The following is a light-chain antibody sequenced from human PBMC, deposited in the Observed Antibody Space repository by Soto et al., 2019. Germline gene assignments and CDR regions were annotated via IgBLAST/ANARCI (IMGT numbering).Light chain of an antibody. V-gene: IGKV1-5*01. CDR1: QSIVGW. CDR2: AAS. CDR3: QHYYNYPRT. Sequence: DIQMTQSPSTLSASVGDRVNTTCRASQSIVGWLAWYQQKPGKAPKLLIYAASSLQSGVPSRFSGSGSGTDFTLTISWLQSEDFATYYCQHYYNYPRTFGQGTKVDIK. J-gene: IGKJ1*01.